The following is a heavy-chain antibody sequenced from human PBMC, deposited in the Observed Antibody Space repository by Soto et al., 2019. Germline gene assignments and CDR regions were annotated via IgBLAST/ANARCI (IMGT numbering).Heavy chain of an antibody. V-gene: IGHV1-69*12. CDR3: ARDKYCSGGSCYPRNWFDP. Sequence: QVQLVQSGAEVKKPGSSVKVSCKASGGTFSSYAISWVRQAPGQGLEWMGGIIPIFGTANYAQKFQGRVTMTADEXXSXAXMELSSLRSEDTAVYYCARDKYCSGGSCYPRNWFDPWGQGTLVTVSS. D-gene: IGHD2-15*01. CDR2: IIPIFGTA. CDR1: GGTFSSYA. J-gene: IGHJ5*02.